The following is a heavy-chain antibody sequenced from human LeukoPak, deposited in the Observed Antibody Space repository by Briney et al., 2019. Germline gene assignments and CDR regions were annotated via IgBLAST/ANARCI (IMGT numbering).Heavy chain of an antibody. D-gene: IGHD2-15*01. V-gene: IGHV4-34*01. CDR1: GGSFSGYY. Sequence: PSETLSLTCAVYGGSFSGYYWSWIRQPPGKGLEWIGEINHSASTNYNPSLKSRVTISVDTSKNQFSLKLSSVTAADTAVYYCAREVKNYYCSGGSCSRRGQADYWGQGTLVTASS. CDR2: INHSAST. CDR3: AREVKNYYCSGGSCSRRGQADY. J-gene: IGHJ4*02.